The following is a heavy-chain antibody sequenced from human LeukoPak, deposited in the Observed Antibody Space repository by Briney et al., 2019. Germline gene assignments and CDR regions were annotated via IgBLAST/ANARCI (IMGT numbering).Heavy chain of an antibody. D-gene: IGHD3-3*01. V-gene: IGHV3-23*01. Sequence: PGGSLRLSCAASGFPFSSYAMSWVRQAPGKGLEWVSAISGSGGSTYYADSVKGRFTISRDNSKNTLYLQMNCLRAEDTAVYFCAKVPLGDYDFWSGSNWFDPWGQGTLVTVSS. CDR1: GFPFSSYA. CDR3: AKVPLGDYDFWSGSNWFDP. CDR2: ISGSGGST. J-gene: IGHJ5*02.